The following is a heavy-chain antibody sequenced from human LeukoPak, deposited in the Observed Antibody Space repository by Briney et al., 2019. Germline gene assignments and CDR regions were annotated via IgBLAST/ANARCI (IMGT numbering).Heavy chain of an antibody. D-gene: IGHD5-12*01. CDR3: ARTRRYSGYDSPHHYFDY. CDR1: GGSISSSTYY. V-gene: IGHV4-39*01. J-gene: IGHJ4*02. Sequence: SETLSLTCTVSGGSISSSTYYWGWIRQPPGKGLEWIGSIYYSGSTYYNPSVKSRLTISVDTSKNQFSPKLSSVTAADTAVYYCARTRRYSGYDSPHHYFDYWGQGTLVTVSS. CDR2: IYYSGST.